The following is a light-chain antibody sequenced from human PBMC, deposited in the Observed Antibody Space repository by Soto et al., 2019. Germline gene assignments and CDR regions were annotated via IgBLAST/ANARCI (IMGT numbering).Light chain of an antibody. CDR1: QSLLHSNGYNY. V-gene: IGKV2-28*01. CDR3: MQALQTPMFT. J-gene: IGKJ2*01. CDR2: LGS. Sequence: DIVLTQSPAPLPVTPGEPASISCRSSQSLLHSNGYNYLDWYLQKPGQSPQLLIYLGSTRAYGVPDRFSGSGSGTDFTLKISRVEAGDVGVYYCMQALQTPMFTFGQGTKLQI.